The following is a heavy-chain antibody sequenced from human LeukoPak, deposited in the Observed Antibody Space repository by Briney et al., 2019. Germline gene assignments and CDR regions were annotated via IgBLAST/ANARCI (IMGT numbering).Heavy chain of an antibody. CDR1: GHTFTHYH. CDR2: INPNSGDT. V-gene: IGHV1-2*07. D-gene: IGHD2-8*01. CDR3: VTLMAHLDY. J-gene: IGHJ4*02. Sequence: ASVKVSYTAFGHTFTHYHMHWVRQAPGQGLEGMGWINPNSGDTNYAHKFQARVTITTDTTISTAYMELSRLRSDDTAVFSYVTLMAHLDYWGQGSLVTVSS.